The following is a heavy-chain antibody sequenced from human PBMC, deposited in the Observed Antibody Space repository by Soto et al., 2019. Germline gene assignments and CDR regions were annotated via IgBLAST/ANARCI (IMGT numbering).Heavy chain of an antibody. CDR1: GFTFSSYA. J-gene: IGHJ6*02. Sequence: PGGSLRLSCAASGFTFSSYAMHWVRQAPGKGLEWVAIISYDGSNKYYADSVKGRFTISRDNSKNTLYLQMNSLRAEDTAVYYCARAPSIAAPNGMDVWGQGTTVTVSS. V-gene: IGHV3-30-3*01. CDR2: ISYDGSNK. CDR3: ARAPSIAAPNGMDV. D-gene: IGHD6-6*01.